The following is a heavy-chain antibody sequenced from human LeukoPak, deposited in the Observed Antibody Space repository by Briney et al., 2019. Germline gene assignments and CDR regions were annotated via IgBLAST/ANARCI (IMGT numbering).Heavy chain of an antibody. V-gene: IGHV1-69*13. CDR3: ARQAAAGTAPHWFDP. Sequence: SVKVSCKASGYTFTSYGISWVRQAPGQGLEWMGGIIPIFGTANYAQKFQGRVTITADESTSTAYMGLSSLRSEDTAVYYCARQAAAGTAPHWFDPWGQGTLVTVSS. J-gene: IGHJ5*02. CDR1: GYTFTSYG. CDR2: IIPIFGTA. D-gene: IGHD6-13*01.